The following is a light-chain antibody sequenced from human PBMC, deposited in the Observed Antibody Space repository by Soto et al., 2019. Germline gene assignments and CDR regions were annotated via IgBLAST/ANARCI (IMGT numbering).Light chain of an antibody. CDR1: QSVLYTYNNKNS. J-gene: IGKJ5*01. V-gene: IGKV4-1*01. CDR3: QQYYSTPFT. CDR2: WAS. Sequence: DIVMTQSPDSLAVSLGERATINCKSSQSVLYTYNNKNSLTWYQQKPGQPPKLLIYWASTRESGVPHRFIGSRFGTDFSLTISSLQAEDVAVYYGQQYYSTPFTFGQGARLEI.